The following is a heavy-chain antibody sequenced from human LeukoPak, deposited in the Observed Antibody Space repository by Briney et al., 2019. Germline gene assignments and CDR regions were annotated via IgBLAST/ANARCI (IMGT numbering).Heavy chain of an antibody. CDR1: GDSITTYE. Sequence: SETLSLTCAVSGDSITTYEWSWIRQPVRKGLDWIGRLFASGTAVQSPALQSRLTLSLDTSKNQVSLTLTSVTAADTALYFCARSRPTKASSIARVPSVYFDLWGQGVLVTVSS. V-gene: IGHV4-59*10. CDR2: LFASGTA. J-gene: IGHJ4*02. D-gene: IGHD6-6*01. CDR3: ARSRPTKASSIARVPSVYFDL.